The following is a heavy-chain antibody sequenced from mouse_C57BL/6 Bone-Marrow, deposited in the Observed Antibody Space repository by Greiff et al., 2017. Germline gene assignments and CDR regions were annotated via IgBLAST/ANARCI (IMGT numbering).Heavy chain of an antibody. Sequence: EVQLQQSGPELVKPGASVKISCKASGYSSTGYYMNWVKQSPEKSLEWIGEINPSTGGTTYNQKFKAKATLTVDKSSSTAYMQLKSLTSEDSAVYYCARWGITTALFDYWGQGTTLTVSS. CDR1: GYSSTGYY. V-gene: IGHV1-42*01. CDR2: INPSTGGT. J-gene: IGHJ2*01. D-gene: IGHD1-2*01. CDR3: ARWGITTALFDY.